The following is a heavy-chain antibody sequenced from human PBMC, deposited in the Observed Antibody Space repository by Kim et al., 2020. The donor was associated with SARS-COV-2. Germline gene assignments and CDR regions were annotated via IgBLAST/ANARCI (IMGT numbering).Heavy chain of an antibody. CDR2: IYPGDSDT. D-gene: IGHD1-7*01. CDR1: GYSFTSYW. Sequence: GESLKISCKGSGYSFTSYWIGWVRQMPGKGLEWMGIIYPGDSDTRYSPSFQGQVTISADKSISTAYLQWSSLKASDTAMYYCARLTRGAPSTSAPSITGTPTFDYWGQGTLVTVSS. J-gene: IGHJ4*02. V-gene: IGHV5-51*01. CDR3: ARLTRGAPSTSAPSITGTPTFDY.